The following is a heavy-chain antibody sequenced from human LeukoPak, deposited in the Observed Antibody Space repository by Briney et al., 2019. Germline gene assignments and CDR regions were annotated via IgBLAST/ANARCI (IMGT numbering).Heavy chain of an antibody. Sequence: ASVKVSCKASGYTFTSYAMHWVRQAPGQRLEWMGWINAGNGNTKYSQEFQGRVTITRDTSASTACMELSSLRSEDMAVYYCARNRGYCSGGSCTLAAFDIWGQGTMVTVSS. D-gene: IGHD2-15*01. V-gene: IGHV1-3*03. J-gene: IGHJ3*02. CDR2: INAGNGNT. CDR1: GYTFTSYA. CDR3: ARNRGYCSGGSCTLAAFDI.